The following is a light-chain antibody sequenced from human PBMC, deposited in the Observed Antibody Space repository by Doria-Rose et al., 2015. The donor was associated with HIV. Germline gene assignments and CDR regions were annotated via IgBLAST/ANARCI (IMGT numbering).Light chain of an antibody. J-gene: IGKJ1*01. CDR1: QSFSSTY. CDR2: YGS. CDR3: HQYGTSWT. V-gene: IGKV3-20*01. Sequence: LTQSPGTLSLSPGERATLSCRASQSFSSTYLAWYQQKPGQAPSLLIYYGSTRATGIPDRFSASGPGTDFTLTINRLEPEDFALYYCHQYGTSWTFGQGTKVEI.